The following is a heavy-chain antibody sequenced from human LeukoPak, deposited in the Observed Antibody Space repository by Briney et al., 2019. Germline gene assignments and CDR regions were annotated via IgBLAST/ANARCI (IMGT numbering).Heavy chain of an antibody. CDR3: ARVDSSDWNAYFYYLDV. V-gene: IGHV3-30*04. J-gene: IGHJ6*03. CDR2: TSYDGSKK. D-gene: IGHD6-19*01. CDR1: GFTFSNYA. Sequence: PGRSLRLSCAASGFTFSNYAFHWVRQAPGKGLEWVALTSYDGSKKYYADSVKGRFTLSRDNSKNTLSLQMNSLRAEDTAVYYCARVDSSDWNAYFYYLDVWGNGTTVTVSS.